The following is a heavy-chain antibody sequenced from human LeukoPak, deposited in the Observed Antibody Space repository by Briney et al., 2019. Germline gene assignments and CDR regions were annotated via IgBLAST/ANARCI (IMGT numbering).Heavy chain of an antibody. Sequence: GGSLRLSCAVSXXTFXSXXXXXVXXXPGXXLXWVLTIXPGGGDTYYADSVKGRFTISRDTSMNTLYLLMNTLRVYDTVVYYCAKCWPAAGTSDGGGQGSLVTVSS. CDR1: XXTFXSXX. J-gene: IGHJ4*02. D-gene: IGHD6-13*01. V-gene: IGHV3-23*01. CDR3: AKCWPAAGTSDG. CDR2: IXPGGGDT.